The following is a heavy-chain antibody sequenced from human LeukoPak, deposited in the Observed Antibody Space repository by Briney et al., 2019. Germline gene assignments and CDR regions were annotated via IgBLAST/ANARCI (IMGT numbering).Heavy chain of an antibody. Sequence: ASETLSLTCTVSGDSISSTNYYWGWIRQPPGKGLEWIGSIYYSGSTYYNPSLKSRVTISVDTSKNQFSLKLSSVTAADTAGYYCARLSVVRGVINFDYWGQGTLVTVSS. D-gene: IGHD3-10*01. CDR2: IYYSGST. J-gene: IGHJ4*02. V-gene: IGHV4-39*01. CDR3: ARLSVVRGVINFDY. CDR1: GDSISSTNYY.